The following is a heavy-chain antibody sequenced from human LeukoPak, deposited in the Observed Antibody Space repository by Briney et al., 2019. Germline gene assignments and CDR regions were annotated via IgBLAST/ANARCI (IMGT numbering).Heavy chain of an antibody. CDR3: ARGLYGGIDAFDI. CDR1: GYTFTGYY. D-gene: IGHD2-8*01. Sequence: ASVKVSRKASGYTFTGYYMHWVRQAPGQGLEWMGWINPNSGGTKYAQKFQGRVTMTRDTSISTAYMELSRLRSDDTAVYYCARGLYGGIDAFDIWGQGTMVTVSS. J-gene: IGHJ3*02. CDR2: INPNSGGT. V-gene: IGHV1-2*02.